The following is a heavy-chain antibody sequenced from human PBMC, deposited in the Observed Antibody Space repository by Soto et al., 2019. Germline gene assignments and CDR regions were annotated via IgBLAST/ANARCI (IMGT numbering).Heavy chain of an antibody. CDR3: VKEIVVVPAAKQD. Sequence: GGSLRLSCSASGFTFSSYAMHWVRQAPGKGLEYVSAISSNGGSTYYADSVKGRFTISRDNSKNTLYLQMSSLRAEDTAVYYCVKEIVVVPAAKQDWGQGTLVTVSS. CDR1: GFTFSSYA. CDR2: ISSNGGST. D-gene: IGHD2-2*01. J-gene: IGHJ4*02. V-gene: IGHV3-64D*06.